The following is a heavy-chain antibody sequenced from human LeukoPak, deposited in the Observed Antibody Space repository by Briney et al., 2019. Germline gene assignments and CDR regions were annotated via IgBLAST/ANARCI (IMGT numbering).Heavy chain of an antibody. CDR1: GDSISSGAYS. CDR2: IYYSGST. CDR3: ARVGYSYGYVDY. D-gene: IGHD5-18*01. J-gene: IGHJ4*02. V-gene: IGHV4-31*11. Sequence: SQTLSLTCVVSGDSISSGAYSWSWIRQPPGKGLEWIGYIYYSGSTYYNPSLKSRVTISVDTSKNQLSLKLSSVTAADTAVYYCARVGYSYGYVDYWGQGTLVTVSS.